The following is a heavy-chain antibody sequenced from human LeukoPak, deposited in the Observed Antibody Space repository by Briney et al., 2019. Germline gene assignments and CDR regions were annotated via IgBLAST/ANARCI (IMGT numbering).Heavy chain of an antibody. J-gene: IGHJ4*02. V-gene: IGHV3-23*01. D-gene: IGHD3-22*01. CDR1: GFTFSSYA. Sequence: GGSLTLSCAASGFTFSSYAMNGVRQAPGRGLDWVSGMNWSGVSPYYEDYVKGRFTMSRDNSKQTMYLQMNSLRAEDTAVYYCAKANSPYYYDSSGYSTFDYWGQGTLVTVSS. CDR2: MNWSGVSP. CDR3: AKANSPYYYDSSGYSTFDY.